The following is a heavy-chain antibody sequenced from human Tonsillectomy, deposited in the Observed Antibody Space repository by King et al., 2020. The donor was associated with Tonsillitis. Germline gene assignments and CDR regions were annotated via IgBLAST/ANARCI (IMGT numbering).Heavy chain of an antibody. CDR1: EHSFTNYW. D-gene: IGHD2-8*02. Sequence: EVQLVQSGAEVKKPGESLKISCKGSEHSFTNYWIDWVRQMPGKGLEWMGTIYPDDSDTRYSPSFQGQVIISADKSITTAYLQWSSLKASDSAMYYCARHGKNCTGGTCFRLGHFDSWGQGTLVTVSS. V-gene: IGHV5-51*01. CDR2: IYPDDSDT. CDR3: ARHGKNCTGGTCFRLGHFDS. J-gene: IGHJ4*02.